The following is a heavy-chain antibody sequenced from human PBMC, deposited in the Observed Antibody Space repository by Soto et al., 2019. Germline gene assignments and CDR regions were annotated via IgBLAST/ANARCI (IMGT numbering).Heavy chain of an antibody. CDR3: ARDPPITSDYAMDV. J-gene: IGHJ6*02. V-gene: IGHV3-53*01. CDR2: TYTSGST. Sequence: PGGSLRLSCAASGFAVSSSYMMWVRQAPGKGLECISLTYTSGSTHYADSVKGRFTVSRDDSGNTLYLQMNSLRVEDTAVYYCARDPPITSDYAMDVWGQGTTVTVSS. D-gene: IGHD1-20*01. CDR1: GFAVSSSY.